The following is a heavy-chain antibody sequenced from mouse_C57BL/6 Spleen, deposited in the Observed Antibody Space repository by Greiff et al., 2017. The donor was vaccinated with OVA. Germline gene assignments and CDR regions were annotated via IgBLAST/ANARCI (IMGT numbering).Heavy chain of an antibody. CDR3: ARERRNFGGFAY. Sequence: VQLQQSGAELVMPGASVKLSCKASGYTFTSYWMHWVKQRPGQGLEWIGEIDPSDSYTNYNQKFKGKSTLTVDKSSSTAYMQLSSLTSEDSAVYYCARERRNFGGFAYWGQGTLVTVSA. CDR2: IDPSDSYT. D-gene: IGHD3-1*01. V-gene: IGHV1-69*01. CDR1: GYTFTSYW. J-gene: IGHJ3*01.